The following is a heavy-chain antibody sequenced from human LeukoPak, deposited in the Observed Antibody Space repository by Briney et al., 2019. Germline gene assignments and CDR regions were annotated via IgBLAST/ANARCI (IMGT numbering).Heavy chain of an antibody. CDR3: TRSYYDSSGYYKY. D-gene: IGHD3-22*01. Sequence: GGSLRLSCTATGFTLGDYAMSWFRQAPGKGLEWVGFIRSKAYGGTTEYAASVKGRFTISRDDSKSIAHLQMNSLKTEDTAVYYCTRSYYDSSGYYKYWGQGTLVTVSS. V-gene: IGHV3-49*03. CDR1: GFTLGDYA. CDR2: IRSKAYGGTT. J-gene: IGHJ4*02.